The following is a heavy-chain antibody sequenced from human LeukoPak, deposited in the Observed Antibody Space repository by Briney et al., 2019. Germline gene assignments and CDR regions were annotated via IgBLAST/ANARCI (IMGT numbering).Heavy chain of an antibody. V-gene: IGHV4-34*01. CDR2: INHSGST. Sequence: PSETLSLTCAVYGGSFSGYYWSWIRQPPGKGLEWIGEINHSGSTNYNPSLKSRVTISVDTSKNQFSLKLSSVTAADTAVYYCARGRKRVTMVRGVIPQASFDYWGQGTLVTVSS. J-gene: IGHJ4*02. CDR1: GGSFSGYY. D-gene: IGHD3-10*01. CDR3: ARGRKRVTMVRGVIPQASFDY.